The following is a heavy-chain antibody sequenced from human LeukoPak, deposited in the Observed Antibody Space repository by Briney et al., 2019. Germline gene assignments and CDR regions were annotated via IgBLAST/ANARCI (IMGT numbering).Heavy chain of an antibody. CDR1: GFTFSSYA. Sequence: GGSLRLSCAASGFTFSSYAMSWVRQAPGKGLEWVSAISGSGGSTYYADSVKGRFTISRDNSKTTLYLQMNSLRAEDTAVYYCAKIPNRAVTTRWGQGTLVTVSS. D-gene: IGHD4-17*01. J-gene: IGHJ4*02. CDR2: ISGSGGST. V-gene: IGHV3-23*01. CDR3: AKIPNRAVTTR.